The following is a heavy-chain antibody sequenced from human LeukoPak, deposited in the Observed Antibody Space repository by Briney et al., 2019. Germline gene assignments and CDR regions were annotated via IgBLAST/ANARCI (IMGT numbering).Heavy chain of an antibody. D-gene: IGHD3-22*01. Sequence: ASVKVSCKASGYTFTGYYMHWVRQAPGQGLEWMGGIIPIFGTANYAQKFQGRVTITADESTSTAYMELSSLRSEDTAVYYCARDLTHRRNYDNSGYQIVPAFWGQGTLVTVSS. CDR3: ARDLTHRRNYDNSGYQIVPAF. J-gene: IGHJ4*02. CDR1: GYTFTGYY. V-gene: IGHV1-69*13. CDR2: IIPIFGTA.